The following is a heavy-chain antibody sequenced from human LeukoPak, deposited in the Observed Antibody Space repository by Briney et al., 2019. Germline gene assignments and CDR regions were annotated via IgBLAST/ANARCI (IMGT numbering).Heavy chain of an antibody. Sequence: GGSLRLSCAASGFTFRNYAMSWVRQAPGKGLEWVSGISGSADSTYYADSVKGRFTISRDNSKNTFYPQMNSLRAEDTAVYYCAKGLGGEFYWGQGTLVTVSS. CDR3: AKGLGGEFY. CDR2: ISGSADST. V-gene: IGHV3-23*01. J-gene: IGHJ4*02. CDR1: GFTFRNYA. D-gene: IGHD2-21*01.